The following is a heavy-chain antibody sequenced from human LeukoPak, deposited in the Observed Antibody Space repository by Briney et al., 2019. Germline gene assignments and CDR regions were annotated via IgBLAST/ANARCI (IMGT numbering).Heavy chain of an antibody. CDR2: ISTYNGNT. J-gene: IGHJ4*02. CDR1: GYGFGYFG. Sequence: GASVKVSCKTSGYGFGYFGITWVRLAPGQGLEWMGWISTYNGNTEYAQRFQGRLTLTTDTSTSTVYMELRSLRSDDTAIYYCARDLARVVVVPSATDYWGQGTQVTVSS. V-gene: IGHV1-18*01. D-gene: IGHD2-2*01. CDR3: ARDLARVVVVPSATDY.